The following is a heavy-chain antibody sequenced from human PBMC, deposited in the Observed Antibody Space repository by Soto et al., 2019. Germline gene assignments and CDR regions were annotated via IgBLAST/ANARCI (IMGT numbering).Heavy chain of an antibody. D-gene: IGHD5-12*01. CDR2: IYPGDSDT. Sequence: GESLKISCKCSGYSYTSYWIGWVRQMPGKGLEWMGIIYPGDSDTRYSPSFQGQVTISADKSISTAYLQWSSLKASDTAMYYCARTQGDIVATIDYWGQGTLVTVSS. V-gene: IGHV5-51*01. CDR1: GYSYTSYW. CDR3: ARTQGDIVATIDY. J-gene: IGHJ4*02.